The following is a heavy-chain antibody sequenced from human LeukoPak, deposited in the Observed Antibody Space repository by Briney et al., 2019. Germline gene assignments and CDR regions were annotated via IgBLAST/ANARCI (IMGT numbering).Heavy chain of an antibody. Sequence: SETLSLTCTVSGGSISTYYWSWIRQPPGKGLEWIGYIHYSGNTNQNPSLKSRATISVDTSKNHFSLKLSSVTAADTAMYYCARVGSYAFDIWDQGTMVTVSS. CDR2: IHYSGNT. CDR3: ARVGSYAFDI. J-gene: IGHJ3*02. V-gene: IGHV4-59*01. CDR1: GGSISTYY.